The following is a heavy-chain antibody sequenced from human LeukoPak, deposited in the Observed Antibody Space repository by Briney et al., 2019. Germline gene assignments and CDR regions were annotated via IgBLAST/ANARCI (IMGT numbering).Heavy chain of an antibody. CDR2: IKHDGSEK. CDR3: ATDRGWRTSGYYLYYFEY. J-gene: IGHJ4*02. CDR1: GSIFTGYF. Sequence: GGSLRLSCAASGSIFTGYFMSWVRQAPGKGLKWVASIKHDGSEKYYVDSVRGRFTISRDNTKNLLYLQMSSLRAEDTAVYYCATDRGWRTSGYYLYYFEYWGQGTLVTFSS. V-gene: IGHV3-7*01. D-gene: IGHD3-3*01.